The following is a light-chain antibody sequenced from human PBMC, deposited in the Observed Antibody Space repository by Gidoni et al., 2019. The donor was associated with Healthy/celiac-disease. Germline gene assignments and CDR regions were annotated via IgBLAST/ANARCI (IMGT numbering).Light chain of an antibody. CDR1: QSISSY. V-gene: IGKV1-39*01. J-gene: IGKJ4*01. Sequence: DIQMPQSPSSLSASVGDRVTITCRASQSISSYLNWYQQKPGKAPKLLIYAASSLQSGVPSRFSGSGSVTDFTLTISSLQPEDFATYYCQQSYSTPRTTFGGWTKVEIK. CDR2: AAS. CDR3: QQSYSTPRTT.